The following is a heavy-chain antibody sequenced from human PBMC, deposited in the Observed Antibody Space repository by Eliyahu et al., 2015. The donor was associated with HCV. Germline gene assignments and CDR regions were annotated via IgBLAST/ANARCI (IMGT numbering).Heavy chain of an antibody. CDR1: GGSFSGYY. CDR2: INHSGST. D-gene: IGHD6-19*01. V-gene: IGHV4-34*01. Sequence: QVQLQQWGAGLLKPSETLSLTCAVYGGSFSGYYWSWIRQPPGKGLEWIGEINHSGSTNYNPSLKSRVTISVDTSKNQFSLKLSSVTAADTAVYYCARDRYSSGRGPDYWGQGTLVTVSS. CDR3: ARDRYSSGRGPDY. J-gene: IGHJ4*02.